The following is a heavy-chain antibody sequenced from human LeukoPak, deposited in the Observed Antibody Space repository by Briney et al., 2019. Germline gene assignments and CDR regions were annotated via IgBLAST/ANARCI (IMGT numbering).Heavy chain of an antibody. V-gene: IGHV3-23*01. D-gene: IGHD6-6*01. Sequence: QTGGSLRLSCAASGFTVSSNYMSWVRQAPGQGLEWVSAISGSGSSTYYADSVKGRFTISRDNSKNTLYLQMNSLRADDTAVYYCAKDLQYSSPLSNFDPWGQGTLVTVSS. CDR3: AKDLQYSSPLSNFDP. CDR1: GFTVSSNY. J-gene: IGHJ5*02. CDR2: ISGSGSST.